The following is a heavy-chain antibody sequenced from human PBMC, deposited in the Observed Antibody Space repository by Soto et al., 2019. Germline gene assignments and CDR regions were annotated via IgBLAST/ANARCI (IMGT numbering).Heavy chain of an antibody. J-gene: IGHJ4*02. CDR2: ISASAGST. D-gene: IGHD5-12*01. CDR3: AKDGAIVATTGFDY. V-gene: IGHV3-23*01. CDR1: GFTFSNSA. Sequence: QSGGSLRLSCAASGFTFSNSAMSWVRQAPGEGLEWVSAISASAGSTYYADSVKGRFTISRDSSKNTLYLQMNSLRAEDTAVYFCAKDGAIVATTGFDYWGQGTLVTVSS.